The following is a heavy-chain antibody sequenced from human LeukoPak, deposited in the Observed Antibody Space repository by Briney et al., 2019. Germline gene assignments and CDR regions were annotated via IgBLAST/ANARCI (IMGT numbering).Heavy chain of an antibody. J-gene: IGHJ5*02. CDR1: GYTFTSYD. Sequence: ASVKVSCKASGYTFTSYDINWVRQATGQGLEWMGGMNPNSGNTSYAQKFQGRVTMTRNTSICTAYMELSSLRSEDTAMYYCARGGLTMVRGVIIRRMGLNWIDPWGQGTPVTVSS. D-gene: IGHD3-10*01. V-gene: IGHV1-8*01. CDR2: MNPNSGNT. CDR3: ARGGLTMVRGVIIRRMGLNWIDP.